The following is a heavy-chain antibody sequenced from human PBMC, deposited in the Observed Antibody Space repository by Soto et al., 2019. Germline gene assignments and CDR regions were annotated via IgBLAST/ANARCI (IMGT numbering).Heavy chain of an antibody. V-gene: IGHV4-4*07. CDR1: GVSITPYF. D-gene: IGHD3-9*01. CDR2: IYASGRT. J-gene: IGHJ2*01. Sequence: QVQLQESGPGLVKPSETLSLTCTVSGVSITPYFWSWIRQPAGKAPEWVGHIYASGRTTYNPSLKSRVTMFVSQTQFSLRLTSVTAADPAVYYCARHFDVDPSLDQYFFDLWGRGALVTVSS. CDR3: ARHFDVDPSLDQYFFDL.